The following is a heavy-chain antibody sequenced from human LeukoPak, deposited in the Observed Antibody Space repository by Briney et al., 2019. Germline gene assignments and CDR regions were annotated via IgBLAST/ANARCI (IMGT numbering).Heavy chain of an antibody. J-gene: IGHJ3*02. CDR3: ATDSVVVRNSMNAFDI. CDR1: GYTFTHNY. D-gene: IGHD2-2*01. CDR2: INPDGGGT. Sequence: ASVKVSCKASGYTFTHNYIHWVLQAPGQGLECMGWINPDGGGTRYPQKFQGRVTMTRDTSITTAYMELYSLRSDATAVYFCATDSVVVRNSMNAFDIWGQGTMVTVSS. V-gene: IGHV1-2*02.